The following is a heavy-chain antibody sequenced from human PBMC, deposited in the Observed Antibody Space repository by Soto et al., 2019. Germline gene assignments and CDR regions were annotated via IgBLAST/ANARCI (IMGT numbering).Heavy chain of an antibody. D-gene: IGHD5-18*01. CDR1: GFTFSIYA. Sequence: GGSLRLSCAASGFTFSIYAMSWVRQAPGKGLEWVSGISDSGDSTHYADSVKGRFTISRDNSKNTLYLKMNSLGADDTAVYYCAKSAPYTPLVKGWFDPWGQGTLVTVSS. CDR3: AKSAPYTPLVKGWFDP. CDR2: ISDSGDST. J-gene: IGHJ5*02. V-gene: IGHV3-23*01.